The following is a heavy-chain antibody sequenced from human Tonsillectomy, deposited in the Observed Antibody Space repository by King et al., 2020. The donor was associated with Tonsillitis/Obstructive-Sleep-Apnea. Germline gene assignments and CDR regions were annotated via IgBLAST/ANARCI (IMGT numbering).Heavy chain of an antibody. Sequence: QLQESGPGLVKASETLSLNCTVSGGAISNFHWSWIRQPPGKGLEWIGYVYDGGSTRYNPSLKSRATISVDTSKNHFSLKLNSVTAADTAVYYCARDSGVGRAYPFDYWGQGTLVTVSS. CDR2: VYDGGST. V-gene: IGHV4-59*01. CDR1: GGAISNFH. CDR3: ARDSGVGRAYPFDY. J-gene: IGHJ4*02. D-gene: IGHD3-3*01.